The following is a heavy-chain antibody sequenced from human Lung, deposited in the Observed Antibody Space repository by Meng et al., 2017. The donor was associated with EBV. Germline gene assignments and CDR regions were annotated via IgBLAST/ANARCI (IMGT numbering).Heavy chain of an antibody. Sequence: ITSKESGPPLVKPTQPLSLTCTCPAFSLNTRGVGVGWIRQPPGKALEWLALIYWDDDNRYSPSLKSRLTITKDTSKNQVVLTMTNMDPADTGTYFCAHLIAARPFDYWGQGSLVTVSS. CDR1: AFSLNTRGVG. CDR3: AHLIAARPFDY. J-gene: IGHJ4*02. D-gene: IGHD6-6*01. CDR2: IYWDDDN. V-gene: IGHV2-5*02.